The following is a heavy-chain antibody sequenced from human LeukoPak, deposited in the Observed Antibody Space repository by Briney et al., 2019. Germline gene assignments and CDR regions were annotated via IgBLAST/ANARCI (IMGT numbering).Heavy chain of an antibody. CDR2: ISEGGYKS. J-gene: IGHJ3*02. CDR3: VSHPRGYGIFHI. CDR1: GFTFSSNA. V-gene: IGHV3-23*01. D-gene: IGHD5-12*01. Sequence: GGSLRLSCAVSGFTFSSNAMSWVRPAPGKGLEWVSAISEGGYKSFYADSVKGRFTISRDISTNTLYLQMNSLRADDTAVYYCVSHPRGYGIFHIWGQGTMLAVSS.